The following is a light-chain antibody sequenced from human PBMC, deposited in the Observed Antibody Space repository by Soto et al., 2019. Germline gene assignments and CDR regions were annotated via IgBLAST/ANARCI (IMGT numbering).Light chain of an antibody. CDR1: QSVSSSY. CDR3: QQYGSSPPIT. CDR2: GAS. V-gene: IGKV3-20*01. Sequence: EIVLTQSPGTLSLSPGERGTLSCRASQSVSSSYLAWYQQKPGQAPRLLIYGASSRATGIPDRFSGSGSGTDFTLTISRLEPEDFALYYCQQYGSSPPITFGQGTRLEIK. J-gene: IGKJ5*01.